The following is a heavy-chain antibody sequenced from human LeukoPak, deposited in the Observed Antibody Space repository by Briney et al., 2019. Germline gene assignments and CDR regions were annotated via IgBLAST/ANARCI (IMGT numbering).Heavy chain of an antibody. J-gene: IGHJ4*02. D-gene: IGHD3-22*01. Sequence: GSSVKVSCKASGGTFISYAISWVRQAPGQGLEWMGGIIPIFGTANYAQKFQGRVTITADESTSTAYVELSSLRSEDTAVYYCARADSSGSPFDYWGQGTLVTVSS. CDR3: ARADSSGSPFDY. V-gene: IGHV1-69*01. CDR1: GGTFISYA. CDR2: IIPIFGTA.